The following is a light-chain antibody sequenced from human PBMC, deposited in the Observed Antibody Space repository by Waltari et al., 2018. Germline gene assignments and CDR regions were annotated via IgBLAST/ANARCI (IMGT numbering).Light chain of an antibody. CDR1: QTISSN. V-gene: IGKV3-15*01. Sequence: EIVMTQSPATLSVSPGERASLSCRASQTISSNLAWYQQKPGQAPRLLIDGASTRATGVPPRLSGSGSGTDFTLTISSLQSEDFAVYYCQQYHDWPLYTFGQGTNLEIK. CDR2: GAS. J-gene: IGKJ2*01. CDR3: QQYHDWPLYT.